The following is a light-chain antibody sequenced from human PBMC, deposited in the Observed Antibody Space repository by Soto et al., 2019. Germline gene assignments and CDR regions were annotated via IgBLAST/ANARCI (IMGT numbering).Light chain of an antibody. CDR3: SSSTSSYTRV. V-gene: IGLV2-14*01. J-gene: IGLJ2*01. CDR2: EVT. CDR1: SSDVGGYNY. Sequence: QSALTQPASVSGSPGQSITISCTGTSSDVGGYNYVSWYQQHPGKAPKLMIYEVTNRPSGVSDRFSGSKSGNTASLTISGLQAEDEADYYCSSSTSSYTRVFGGGTKLTVL.